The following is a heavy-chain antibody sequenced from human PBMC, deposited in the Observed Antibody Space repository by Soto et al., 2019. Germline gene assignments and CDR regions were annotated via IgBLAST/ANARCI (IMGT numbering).Heavy chain of an antibody. V-gene: IGHV5-51*01. J-gene: IGHJ5*02. Sequence: PGESLKISCKGSGYSFTSYWIGWVRQMPGKGLEWMGIIHPGDSDTRYSPSFQGQVTISADKSISTAYLQWSSLTASGTAIYYCARKGSRENRRNWLDHWDQGTPGTVSS. D-gene: IGHD2-2*01. CDR3: ARKGSRENRRNWLDH. CDR2: IHPGDSDT. CDR1: GYSFTSYW.